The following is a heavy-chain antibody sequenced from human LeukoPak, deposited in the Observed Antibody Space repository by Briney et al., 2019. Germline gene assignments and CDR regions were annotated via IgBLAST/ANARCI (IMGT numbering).Heavy chain of an antibody. CDR2: IHQDGNEK. V-gene: IGHV3-7*04. Sequence: GGSLRPCCAASGFTFRTYWMSWVRQAPGKGLEWVANIHQDGNEKYYVDSVKGRFTISRDNAKNSLYLQMNSLRVEDTAVYYCARGDDFSGDYWGQGTLVTVSS. D-gene: IGHD2-21*02. CDR3: ARGDDFSGDY. J-gene: IGHJ4*02. CDR1: GFTFRTYW.